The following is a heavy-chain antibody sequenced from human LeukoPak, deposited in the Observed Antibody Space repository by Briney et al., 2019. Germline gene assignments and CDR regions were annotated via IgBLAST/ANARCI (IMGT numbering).Heavy chain of an antibody. CDR1: GFTFSSYW. J-gene: IGHJ3*02. CDR2: ISGSGGST. Sequence: SGGSLRLSCAASGFTFSSYWMHWVRQAPGKGLEWVSAISGSGGSTYYADSVKGRFTISRDNSKNTLYLQMNSLRAEDTAVYYCAKDFNRWTYYYDSSGSLHAFDIWGQGTMVTVSS. V-gene: IGHV3-23*01. D-gene: IGHD3-22*01. CDR3: AKDFNRWTYYYDSSGSLHAFDI.